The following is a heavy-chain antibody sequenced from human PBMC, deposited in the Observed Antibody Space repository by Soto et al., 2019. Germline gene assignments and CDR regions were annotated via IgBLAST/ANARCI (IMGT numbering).Heavy chain of an antibody. D-gene: IGHD1-26*01. CDR1: GFTFSSYW. CDR2: INSDGSST. CDR3: AREQSGYGGGWPAGWGV. J-gene: IGHJ6*03. Sequence: GGSLRLSCAASGFTFSSYWMHWVRQAPGKGLVWVSRINSDGSSTSYADSVKGRFTISRDNAKNTLYLQMNSLRAEDTAVYYCAREQSGYGGGWPAGWGVWGKGTRDT. V-gene: IGHV3-74*01.